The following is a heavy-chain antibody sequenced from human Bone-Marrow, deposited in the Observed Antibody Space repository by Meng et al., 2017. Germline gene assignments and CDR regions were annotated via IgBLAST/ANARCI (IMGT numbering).Heavy chain of an antibody. D-gene: IGHD3-10*01. J-gene: IGHJ3*02. CDR3: ARDRFGEWHDAFDI. Sequence: GESLKISCAASGFTFDDYGMSWVRQAPGKGLEWVSSISSSSSYIYYADSVKGRFTISRDNAKNSLYLQMNSLRAEDTAVYYCARDRFGEWHDAFDIWGQGTMVTVSS. CDR2: ISSSSSYI. V-gene: IGHV3-21*01. CDR1: GFTFDDYG.